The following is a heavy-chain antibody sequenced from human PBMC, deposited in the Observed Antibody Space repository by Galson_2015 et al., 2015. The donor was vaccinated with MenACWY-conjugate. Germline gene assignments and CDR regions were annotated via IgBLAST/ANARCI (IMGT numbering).Heavy chain of an antibody. CDR1: GFTFSSYS. CDR3: ARVGTWIHQYFYYMDV. V-gene: IGHV3-48*04. J-gene: IGHJ6*03. Sequence: SLRLSCAASGFTFSSYSMNWVRQAPGEGLEWLSYISKSGSPIYYADSVKGRFTISRDNIKKSLFLEMNSLRAGDTGVYYCARVGTWIHQYFYYMDVWGKGTTVTVSS. D-gene: IGHD5-18*01. CDR2: ISKSGSPI.